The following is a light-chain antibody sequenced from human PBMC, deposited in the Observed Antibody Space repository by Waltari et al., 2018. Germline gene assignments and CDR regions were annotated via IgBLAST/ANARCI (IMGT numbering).Light chain of an antibody. J-gene: IGLJ2*01. CDR3: ASYTTTTTAV. CDR1: SSAVGAYDY. V-gene: IGLV2-14*03. CDR2: DVS. Sequence: QSALTQPASVSASPGQSITIPCTGTSSAVGAYDYVSWYQVYPGKAPKLIIYDVSKRPSASSNRFSGSKSGNTASLVISGLHPDDEAVYYCASYTTTTTAVFGGGTRVTV.